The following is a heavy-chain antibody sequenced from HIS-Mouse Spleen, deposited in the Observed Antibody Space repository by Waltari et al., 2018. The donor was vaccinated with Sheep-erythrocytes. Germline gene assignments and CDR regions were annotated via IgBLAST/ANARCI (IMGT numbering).Heavy chain of an antibody. CDR3: ARGLYRGYFDY. CDR1: GFTFSSYA. CDR2: ISYDGRNK. Sequence: QVQLVESGGGVVQPGRSLRLSCAASGFTFSSYAMHWVRQAPGKGLEWVAVISYDGRNKYYADSVKGRFTISRDNSKNTLYLQMNSLRAEDTAVYYCARGLYRGYFDYWGQGTLVTVSS. J-gene: IGHJ4*02. V-gene: IGHV3-30*04. D-gene: IGHD4-4*01.